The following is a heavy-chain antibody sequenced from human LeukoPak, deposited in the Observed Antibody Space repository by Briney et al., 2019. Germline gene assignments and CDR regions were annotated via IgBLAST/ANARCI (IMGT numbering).Heavy chain of an antibody. CDR3: SRSTYGDSHFFGMDV. D-gene: IGHD4-17*01. Sequence: SETLSPTCTVSGGSISSHYWSWIRQPPGKGLEWIGYIYYSGSTKYNPSLKSRVTISVDTSKNQFSLNLLSATAADTAVYYCSRSTYGDSHFFGMDVWGQGTTVTVSS. V-gene: IGHV4-59*11. CDR1: GGSISSHY. CDR2: IYYSGST. J-gene: IGHJ6*02.